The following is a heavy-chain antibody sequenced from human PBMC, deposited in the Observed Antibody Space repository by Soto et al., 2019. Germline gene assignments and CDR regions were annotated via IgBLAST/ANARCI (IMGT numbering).Heavy chain of an antibody. J-gene: IGHJ4*02. Sequence: PGGSLRLSCAASGFTFSSYAMHWVRQAPGKGLEWVAVISYDGSNKYYADSVKGRFTISRDNSKNTLYLQMNSLRAEDTAVYYCARETIVGATAFDYWAQGTLVTVSS. D-gene: IGHD1-26*01. V-gene: IGHV3-30-3*01. CDR2: ISYDGSNK. CDR1: GFTFSSYA. CDR3: ARETIVGATAFDY.